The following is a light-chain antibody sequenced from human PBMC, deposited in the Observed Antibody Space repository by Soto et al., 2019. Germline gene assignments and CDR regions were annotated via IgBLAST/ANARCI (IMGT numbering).Light chain of an antibody. J-gene: IGKJ2*01. Sequence: DVVMTQSPLSLPVTIGQPASISCRSSQSLLXSDGXTYLIWYQQRPGRSPRRLIYSVSNRDSGVPDRFSGSGSGTDFTLKIDRVEAEDVGVYYCMQGTYWPYTFGQGTKLEI. CDR2: SVS. CDR1: QSLLXSDGXTY. V-gene: IGKV2-30*01. CDR3: MQGTYWPYT.